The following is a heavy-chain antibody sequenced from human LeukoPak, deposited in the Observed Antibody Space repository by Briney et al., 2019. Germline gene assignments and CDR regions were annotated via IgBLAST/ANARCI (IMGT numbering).Heavy chain of an antibody. V-gene: IGHV3-48*01. Sequence: GGSLRLSCAASAFTFSDYSMNWVRQAPGKGLEWVSYIRGKSSTIYYADSVKGRFTISRDNAKNSMYLQMNSLRAEDTAVYYCARDRMKSGSYYFDYWGPGTLVTVSS. CDR3: ARDRMKSGSYYFDY. D-gene: IGHD1-26*01. CDR1: AFTFSDYS. CDR2: IRGKSSTI. J-gene: IGHJ4*02.